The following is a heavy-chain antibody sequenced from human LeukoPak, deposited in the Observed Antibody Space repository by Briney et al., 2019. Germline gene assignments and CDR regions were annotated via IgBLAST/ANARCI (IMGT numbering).Heavy chain of an antibody. J-gene: IGHJ4*02. CDR2: INPSGGVT. CDR3: ARRYCSGISCYPDY. D-gene: IGHD2-15*01. V-gene: IGHV1-2*02. Sequence: ASVKVSFTSSGYTFTFYYIHWVRQAPGQGLEWMGWINPSGGVTKYAQKFQGRVTMTRDTSISTAYMELSRLTSDDTAVYFCARRYCSGISCYPDYWGQGTLVTVSS. CDR1: GYTFTFYY.